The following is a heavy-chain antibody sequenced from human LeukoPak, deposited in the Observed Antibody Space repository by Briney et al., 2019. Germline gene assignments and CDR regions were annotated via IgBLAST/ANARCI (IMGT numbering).Heavy chain of an antibody. CDR2: ISGDGGRT. Sequence: PGGSLRLSCAASGFTFSLYTMSWVRQAPGKGLEWVSGISGDGGRTYYADSVKGRFTISRDNSKNTPNLQLNSLSAEDTALYYCAKDQEVGVTTYYFDYWGQGTLVTVSS. CDR1: GFTFSLYT. V-gene: IGHV3-23*01. CDR3: AKDQEVGVTTYYFDY. J-gene: IGHJ4*02. D-gene: IGHD4-17*01.